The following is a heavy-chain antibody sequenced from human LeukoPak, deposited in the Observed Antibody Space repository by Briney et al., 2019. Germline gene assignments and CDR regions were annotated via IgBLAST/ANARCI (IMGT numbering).Heavy chain of an antibody. CDR3: ARGYQLHHYYYYGMDV. V-gene: IGHV3-33*08. CDR1: GFTFSSYA. Sequence: GGSLRLSCAASGFTFSSYAMSWVRQAPGKGLEWVAVIWYDGSNKYYADSVKGRFTISRDNSKNTLYLQMNSLRAEDTAVYYCARGYQLHHYYYYGMDVWGKGPRSPSPQ. J-gene: IGHJ6*01. D-gene: IGHD2-2*01. CDR2: IWYDGSNK.